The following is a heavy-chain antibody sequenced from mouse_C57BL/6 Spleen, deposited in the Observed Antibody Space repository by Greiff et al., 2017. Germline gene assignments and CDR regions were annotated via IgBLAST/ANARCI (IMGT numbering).Heavy chain of an antibody. CDR3: ARPYYYDYDEAWFAY. CDR1: GYAFSSYW. D-gene: IGHD2-4*01. V-gene: IGHV1-80*01. CDR2: IYPGDGDT. J-gene: IGHJ3*01. Sequence: LVESGAELVKPGASVKISCKASGYAFSSYWMNWVKQRPGKGLEWIGQIYPGDGDTNYNGKFKGKATLTADKSSSTAYMQLSSLTSEDSAVYFCARPYYYDYDEAWFAYWGQGTLVTVSA.